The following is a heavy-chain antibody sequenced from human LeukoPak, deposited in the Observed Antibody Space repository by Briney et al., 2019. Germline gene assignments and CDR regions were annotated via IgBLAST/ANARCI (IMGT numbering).Heavy chain of an antibody. CDR3: AREHHDSSTGAFDV. CDR2: IWSDGSTT. CDR1: GFTFSSSG. V-gene: IGHV3-33*01. D-gene: IGHD3-22*01. J-gene: IGHJ3*01. Sequence: GGSLRLSCVASGFTFSSSGMHWVRQAPGRGLEWVAVIWSDGSTTYYGDSVKGRLTISRDNSKSTLYLQMNSLRAEDTAVYYCAREHHDSSTGAFDVWGQGTMVTVSS.